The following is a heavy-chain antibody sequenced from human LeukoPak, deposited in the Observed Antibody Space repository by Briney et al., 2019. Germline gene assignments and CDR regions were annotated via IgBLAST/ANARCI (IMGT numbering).Heavy chain of an antibody. V-gene: IGHV4-39*01. CDR1: GGSISSSTYY. J-gene: IGHJ4*02. CDR2: IYSSGST. Sequence: SETLSLTCTVSGGSISSSTYYWGWIRQPPGKGLEWIGSIYSSGSTYYNPSLKSRVTVSVDMSKTQFSLNLSSVTAADTAVYYCAVEEFDYWGQGILVTVSS. CDR3: AVEEFDY. D-gene: IGHD5-24*01.